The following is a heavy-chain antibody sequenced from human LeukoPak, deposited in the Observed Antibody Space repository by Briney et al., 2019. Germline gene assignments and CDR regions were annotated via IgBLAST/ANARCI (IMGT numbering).Heavy chain of an antibody. D-gene: IGHD6-19*01. CDR1: EFTFVRYA. V-gene: IGHV3-21*01. CDR3: ARVVAVAGTDY. J-gene: IGHJ4*02. CDR2: ISSSSSYI. Sequence: GGSLRLSCAASEFTFVRYAMNWVRQAPGKGLEWVSSISSSSSYIYYADSVKGRFTISRDNAKNSLYLQMNSLRAEDTAVYYCARVVAVAGTDYWGQGTLVTVSS.